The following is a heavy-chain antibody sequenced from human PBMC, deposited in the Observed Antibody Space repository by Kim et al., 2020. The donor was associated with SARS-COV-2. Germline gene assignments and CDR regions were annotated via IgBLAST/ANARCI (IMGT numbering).Heavy chain of an antibody. D-gene: IGHD3-22*01. Sequence: SETLSLTCTVSGYSISSNCYWGWIRQPPGKGLEWIGSIYHSGSTYYNPSLKSRVTISVDMSKNQFSLKLSSVTAADTAVYSCARGKDYYDSSGTPWYFDLWGRGTLVTVSS. CDR2: IYHSGST. V-gene: IGHV4-38-2*02. J-gene: IGHJ2*01. CDR1: GYSISSNCY. CDR3: ARGKDYYDSSGTPWYFDL.